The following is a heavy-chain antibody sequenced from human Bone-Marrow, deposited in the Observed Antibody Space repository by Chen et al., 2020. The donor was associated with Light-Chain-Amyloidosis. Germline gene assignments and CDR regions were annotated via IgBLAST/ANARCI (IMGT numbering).Heavy chain of an antibody. CDR1: GGSFNDYY. Sequence: QVHLQQWGAGLLKPSETLSLTCGVYGGSFNDYYMTWFRQPPGKGLEWIGEINHSGKSNLNPSLSGRDTMSIDAAKRQLSLEVTSQTAADTARYYCARGIDYWGQGTLVTVSS. CDR3: ARGIDY. V-gene: IGHV4-34*01. CDR2: INHSGKS. J-gene: IGHJ4*02.